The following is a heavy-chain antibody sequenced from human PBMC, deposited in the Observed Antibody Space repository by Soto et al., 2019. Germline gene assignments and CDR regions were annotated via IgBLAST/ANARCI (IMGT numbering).Heavy chain of an antibody. J-gene: IGHJ6*02. Sequence: QVQVVQSGVEGRRPGSPVKVSCKASGDTFKNCVISWVRQAPGQGLEWMGGIIPLFGTTDFAQRFQGRLTITTDESTTTAYMELSRLRSEDTATYYCAAELGFGKLSVVWGQGTTVIVSS. V-gene: IGHV1-69*01. D-gene: IGHD3-10*01. CDR2: IIPLFGTT. CDR1: GDTFKNCV. CDR3: AAELGFGKLSVV.